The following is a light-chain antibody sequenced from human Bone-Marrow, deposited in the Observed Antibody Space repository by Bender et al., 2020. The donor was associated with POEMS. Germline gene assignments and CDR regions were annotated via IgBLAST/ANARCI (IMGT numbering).Light chain of an antibody. J-gene: IGLJ3*02. Sequence: QTVVTQEPSLTVSPGGTVTFTCASSTGAVTDGHYPNWFQQKPGQPPRALVHRTNNKSPWTPGRFSGSLLGGKAALTLSGVQPEDEAVYYCLLYSSATWFFGGGTKLTVL. V-gene: IGLV7-43*01. CDR2: RTN. CDR3: LLYSSATWF. CDR1: TGAVTDGHY.